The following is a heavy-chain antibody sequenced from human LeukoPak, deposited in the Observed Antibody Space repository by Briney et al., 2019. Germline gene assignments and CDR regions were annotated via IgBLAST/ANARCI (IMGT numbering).Heavy chain of an antibody. J-gene: IGHJ4*02. D-gene: IGHD1-7*01. Sequence: GGSLRLSCAASGFTFSSYWMSWVRQAPGKGLEWVSSLSGSGSRTLFADSVKGRFTISRDNAMNTLYLQMNSLRAEDTAVYYCATAGNYRFDNWGQGTLVTVSS. CDR1: GFTFSSYW. V-gene: IGHV3-23*01. CDR2: LSGSGSRT. CDR3: ATAGNYRFDN.